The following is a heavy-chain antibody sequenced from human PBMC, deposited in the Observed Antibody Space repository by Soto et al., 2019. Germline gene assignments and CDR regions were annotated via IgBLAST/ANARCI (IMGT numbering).Heavy chain of an antibody. CDR2: IYHSVST. D-gene: IGHD3-9*01. V-gene: IGHV4-30-2*01. Sequence: QLQLQESGSKLVKPSQTLSLTCAVSGGSISSGGYSWSWIRQPPGKGLEWIGYIYHSVSTYYNPSLKSRVTISVDRSKNQFSLKLRSVTPADTAVYYCARGPPIFYWGQGTLVTVSS. CDR3: ARGPPIFY. J-gene: IGHJ4*02. CDR1: GGSISSGGYS.